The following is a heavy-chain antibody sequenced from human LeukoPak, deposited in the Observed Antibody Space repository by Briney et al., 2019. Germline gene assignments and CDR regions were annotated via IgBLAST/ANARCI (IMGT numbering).Heavy chain of an antibody. J-gene: IGHJ3*02. V-gene: IGHV3-23*01. CDR3: AKDRGSLLWFGELFGAFDI. CDR2: ISGSGGST. D-gene: IGHD3-10*01. CDR1: GFTFSSYA. Sequence: GGSLRLSCAASGFTFSSYAMSWVRQAPGKGLEWVSAISGSGGSTYYADSVKGRFTISRDNSKNTLYLQMNSLRAEDTAVYYCAKDRGSLLWFGELFGAFDIWGQGTMVTVSS.